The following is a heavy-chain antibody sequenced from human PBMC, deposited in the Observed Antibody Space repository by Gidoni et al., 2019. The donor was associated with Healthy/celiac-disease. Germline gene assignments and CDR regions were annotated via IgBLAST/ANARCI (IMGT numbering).Heavy chain of an antibody. V-gene: IGHV1-46*01. J-gene: IGHJ4*02. CDR3: ASLGGLWINFDY. CDR2: INPSGGST. D-gene: IGHD5-12*01. Sequence: QVQLVQSGAEVKKPGASVKVSCQPAGYTFTSYYMHWVRQAPGQGLEWMGIINPSGGSTSYAQKFQGRVTMTRDTSTSTVYMELSSLRSEDTAVYYCASLGGLWINFDYWGQGTLVTVSS. CDR1: GYTFTSYY.